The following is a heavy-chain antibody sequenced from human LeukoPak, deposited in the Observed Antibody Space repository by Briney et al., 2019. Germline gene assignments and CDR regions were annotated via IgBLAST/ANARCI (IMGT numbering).Heavy chain of an antibody. Sequence: PSETLSLTCTVSGGSLNSFTYYWGWIRQPPGKGLEWIGSISYGGSTYYNPSLKSRVTISIDTSKNQFSLKLNSVTAADTAVYYCARQRPHLDYWGQGTLVTVSS. J-gene: IGHJ4*02. V-gene: IGHV4-39*01. CDR3: ARQRPHLDY. CDR1: GGSLNSFTYY. CDR2: ISYGGST.